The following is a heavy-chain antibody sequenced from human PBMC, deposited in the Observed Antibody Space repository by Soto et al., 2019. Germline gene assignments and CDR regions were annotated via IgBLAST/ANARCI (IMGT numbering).Heavy chain of an antibody. CDR3: ARVGSSSPRGSPDFDY. Sequence: GGSLRLSCAASGFTFSSYSMNWVRQAPGKGLEWVSYISSSSSTIYYADSVKGRFTISRDNAKNSLNLQMNSLRAEDTAVYYCARVGSSSPRGSPDFDYWGQGTLVTVSS. CDR1: GFTFSSYS. CDR2: ISSSSSTI. J-gene: IGHJ4*02. V-gene: IGHV3-48*01. D-gene: IGHD6-6*01.